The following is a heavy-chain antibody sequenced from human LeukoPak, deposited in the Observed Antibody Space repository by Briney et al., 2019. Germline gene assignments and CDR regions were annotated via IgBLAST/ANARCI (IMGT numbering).Heavy chain of an antibody. D-gene: IGHD3-16*01. V-gene: IGHV4-38-2*02. J-gene: IGHJ5*02. CDR2: IYHSGST. CDR3: ARAPGWGASGVWFDP. Sequence: PSETLSLTCTVSGYSISSGYYWGWIRQPPGKGLEWIGSIYHSGSTYYNPSLKSRVTISVDTSKNQFSLKLSSVTAADTAVYYCARAPGWGASGVWFDPWGQGTLVTVSS. CDR1: GYSISSGYY.